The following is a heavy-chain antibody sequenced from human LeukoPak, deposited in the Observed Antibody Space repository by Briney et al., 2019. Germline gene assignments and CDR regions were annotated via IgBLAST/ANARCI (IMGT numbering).Heavy chain of an antibody. CDR2: INPGGGST. CDR1: GYTFTSYY. Sequence: ASVKVSCKASGYTFTSYYMHWVRQAPGQGLEWMGIINPGGGSTSYAQKFQGRVTMTRDMSTSTVYMELSSLRSEDTAVYYCARFVATGVGATVPFDYWGQGTLVTVSS. D-gene: IGHD1-26*01. CDR3: ARFVATGVGATVPFDY. V-gene: IGHV1-46*01. J-gene: IGHJ4*02.